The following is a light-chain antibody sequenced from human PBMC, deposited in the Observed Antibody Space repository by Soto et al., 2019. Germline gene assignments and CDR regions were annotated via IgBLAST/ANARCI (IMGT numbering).Light chain of an antibody. Sequence: QSVLTQAPAVSGSPGQSVTISCTATTTDIDNYDSVSWYQQAPGTAPKLIIYDVNNRPSGAPDRFSGSTSGNTASLTISGLQAEDETDYFCSLYSSNGSLMFGPGTKVTVL. J-gene: IGLJ1*01. V-gene: IGLV2-18*01. CDR3: SLYSSNGSLM. CDR1: TTDIDNYDS. CDR2: DVN.